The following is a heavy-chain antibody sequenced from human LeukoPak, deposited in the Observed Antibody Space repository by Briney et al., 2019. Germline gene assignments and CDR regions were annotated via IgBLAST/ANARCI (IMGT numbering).Heavy chain of an antibody. V-gene: IGHV1-8*03. CDR3: ANSQDFSLDY. J-gene: IGHJ4*02. D-gene: IGHD3-3*01. CDR2: MNPNSGNT. Sequence: ASVKVSCKASGGTFSSYAISWVRQATGQGLEWMGWMNPNSGNTGYAQKFQGRVTITRDTSITTAYMELSSLRSEDTAVYYCANSQDFSLDYWGQGTLVTVSS. CDR1: GGTFSSYA.